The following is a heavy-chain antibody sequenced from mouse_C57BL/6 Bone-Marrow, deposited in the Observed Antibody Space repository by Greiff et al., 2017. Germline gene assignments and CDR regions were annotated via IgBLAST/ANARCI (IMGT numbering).Heavy chain of an antibody. V-gene: IGHV5-12*01. D-gene: IGHD3-2*02. Sequence: EVMLVESGGGLVQPGGSLKLSCAASGFTFSDYYMYWVRQTPEKRLEWVAYISNGGGSTYYPDTVKGRFTISRDNAKNTLYLQMSRLKSEDTAMYYCARHDDSSYPYYYAMDYWGQGTSVTVSS. J-gene: IGHJ4*01. CDR3: ARHDDSSYPYYYAMDY. CDR2: ISNGGGST. CDR1: GFTFSDYY.